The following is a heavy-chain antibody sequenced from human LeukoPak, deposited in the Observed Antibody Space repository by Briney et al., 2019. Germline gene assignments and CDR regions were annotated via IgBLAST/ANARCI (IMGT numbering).Heavy chain of an antibody. J-gene: IGHJ4*02. V-gene: IGHV3-23*01. D-gene: IGHD6-13*01. Sequence: GGSLRLSCAASGFTFSSYATSWVSQAPGKGLEWVSAISGSGGSTYYADSVKGRFTISRDNSKNTLYLQMNSLRAEDTAVYYCAKDVLTRYSSSWADYWGQGTLVTVSS. CDR3: AKDVLTRYSSSWADY. CDR1: GFTFSSYA. CDR2: ISGSGGST.